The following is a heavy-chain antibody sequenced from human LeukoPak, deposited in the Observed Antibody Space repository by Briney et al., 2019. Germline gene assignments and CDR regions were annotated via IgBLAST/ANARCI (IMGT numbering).Heavy chain of an antibody. CDR1: GFTVSSNY. CDR3: ARALRGSREAFDI. V-gene: IGHV3-53*01. D-gene: IGHD1-26*01. CDR2: IYSGGST. Sequence: GGSLRLSCAASGFTVSSNYMSWVRQAPGKGLEWVSVIYSGGSTYYADSVKGRFTISRDNSKNTLYLQMNSLRAEDTAVYYCARALRGSREAFDIWGQGTTVTVSS. J-gene: IGHJ3*02.